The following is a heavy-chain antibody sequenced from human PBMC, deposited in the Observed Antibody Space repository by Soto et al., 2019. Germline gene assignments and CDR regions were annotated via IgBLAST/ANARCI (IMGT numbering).Heavy chain of an antibody. D-gene: IGHD1-26*01. Sequence: QVRLQESGPGLVKPSETLSLSCLVSGDSVGNGLYFWSWIRQSPGEGLEWIAYSYYGGSTNDNPSLESRFNTSIDMSKNQFFLELRSVTAADTAVYFCARVGSSCHSGGCYYYCGLGVWGQG. CDR2: SYYGGST. V-gene: IGHV4-61*01. CDR1: GDSVGNGLYF. J-gene: IGHJ6*02. CDR3: ARVGSSCHSGGCYYYCGLGV.